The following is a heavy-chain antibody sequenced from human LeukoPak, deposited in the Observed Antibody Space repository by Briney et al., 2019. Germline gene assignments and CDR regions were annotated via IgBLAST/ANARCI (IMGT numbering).Heavy chain of an antibody. V-gene: IGHV3-23*01. D-gene: IGHD6-6*01. CDR3: ANWIGSSSRDY. CDR1: GFTFSTYA. CDR2: INSNGDEI. J-gene: IGHJ4*02. Sequence: GGSLRLSCAASGFTFSTYAMTWVRQAPGTGLEWVSGINSNGDEIYYADSVRGRFTISRDNSNNALYLQMDSLRAEDTAVYYCANWIGSSSRDYWGQGPLVIVSS.